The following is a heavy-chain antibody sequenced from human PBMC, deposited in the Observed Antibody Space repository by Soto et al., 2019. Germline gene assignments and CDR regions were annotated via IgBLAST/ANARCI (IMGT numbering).Heavy chain of an antibody. CDR2: IYYSGST. CDR3: ARDRAEYGSGRRFDY. J-gene: IGHJ4*02. CDR1: GGSISSGGYY. D-gene: IGHD3-10*01. Sequence: QVQLQESGPGLVKPSQTLSLTCTVSGGSISSGGYYWSWIRQHPGKGLEWIGYIYYSGSTYYNPSLKSRVTIAVDTSKNQFSLKLSSVTAADTAVYYCARDRAEYGSGRRFDYWGQGTLVTVSS. V-gene: IGHV4-31*03.